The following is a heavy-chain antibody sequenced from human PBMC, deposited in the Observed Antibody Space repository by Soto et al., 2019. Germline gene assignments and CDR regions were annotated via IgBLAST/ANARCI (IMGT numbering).Heavy chain of an antibody. Sequence: LRLSCAASGFTFDDYAVHWVRQAPGKGLEWVSGISWNSGSIGYADSVKGRFTISRDNAKNSLYLQMNSLRAEDTALYYCAKGSLMVRGVIILDYFDYWGQGTLVTVSS. CDR3: AKGSLMVRGVIILDYFDY. CDR2: ISWNSGSI. D-gene: IGHD3-10*01. J-gene: IGHJ4*02. CDR1: GFTFDDYA. V-gene: IGHV3-9*01.